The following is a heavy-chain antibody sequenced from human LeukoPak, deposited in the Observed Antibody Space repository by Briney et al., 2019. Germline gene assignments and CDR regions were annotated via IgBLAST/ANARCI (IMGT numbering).Heavy chain of an antibody. CDR1: GGSISSGGYY. CDR3: AREGGYSYGYVY. J-gene: IGHJ4*02. V-gene: IGHV4-31*03. D-gene: IGHD5-18*01. Sequence: SETLSLTCTVSGGSISSGGYYWSWIRQHPGKGLEWIGYIYYSGSTYYNPSLKSRVTISVDTSKNQFSLKLSSVAAADTAVYYCAREGGYSYGYVYWGQGTLVTVSS. CDR2: IYYSGST.